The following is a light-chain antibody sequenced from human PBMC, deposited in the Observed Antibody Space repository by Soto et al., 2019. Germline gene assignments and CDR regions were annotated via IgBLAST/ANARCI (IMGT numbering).Light chain of an antibody. V-gene: IGLV1-40*01. Sequence: QSVLTQPPSVSGAPGQRVTISCTGTSSNIGAGYNVHWFQQLPGTDPKLLIYANSNRPSGVPDRFSGSKSGTSASLAITGLQAEDEADYYCQSYDTSLSVVFGGGTKVTVL. CDR1: SSNIGAGYN. J-gene: IGLJ2*01. CDR3: QSYDTSLSVV. CDR2: ANS.